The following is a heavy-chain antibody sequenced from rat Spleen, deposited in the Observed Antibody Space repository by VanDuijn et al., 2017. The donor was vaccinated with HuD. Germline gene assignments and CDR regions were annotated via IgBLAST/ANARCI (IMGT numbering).Heavy chain of an antibody. CDR2: IWGGGSR. J-gene: IGHJ2*01. CDR1: GFSLTSYG. V-gene: IGHV2-15*01. CDR3: VRERVPGFAFYFDY. Sequence: QVQLKESGPGLVQPSQTLSLTCTVSGFSLTSYGVTWVRQPPGKGLEWIGEIWGGGSRHYSPALKSRLIISRDTSKSQVFLKMNSLQTEDTAIYFCVRERVPGFAFYFDYWGQGVMVTVSS. D-gene: IGHD1-4*01.